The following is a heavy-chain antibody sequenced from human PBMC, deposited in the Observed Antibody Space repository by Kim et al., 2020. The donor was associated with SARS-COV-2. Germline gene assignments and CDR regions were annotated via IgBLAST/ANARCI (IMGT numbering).Heavy chain of an antibody. V-gene: IGHV3-30*04. CDR2: ISYDGSNK. CDR3: ARDPGIAAAGTLGWFDP. Sequence: GGSLRLSCAASGFTFSSYAMHWVRQAPGKGLEWVAVISYDGSNKYYADSVKGRFTISRDNSKNTLYLQMNSLRAEDTAVYYCARDPGIAAAGTLGWFDPWGQGTLVTVSS. J-gene: IGHJ5*02. CDR1: GFTFSSYA. D-gene: IGHD6-13*01.